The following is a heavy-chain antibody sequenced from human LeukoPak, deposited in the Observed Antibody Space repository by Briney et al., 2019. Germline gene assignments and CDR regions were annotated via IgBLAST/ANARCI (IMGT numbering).Heavy chain of an antibody. V-gene: IGHV3-7*01. CDR1: GFSFSGSW. Sequence: PGESLRLSCAASGFSFSGSWMNWVRQAPGGGLEWVANINPDGSQKRFVDSVMGRFTMSRDNAKNSVYLQMNRLKSEDTAVFYCAAWTDRGYNFWGQGTLVTVSS. D-gene: IGHD5-24*01. CDR2: INPDGSQK. CDR3: AAWTDRGYNF. J-gene: IGHJ4*02.